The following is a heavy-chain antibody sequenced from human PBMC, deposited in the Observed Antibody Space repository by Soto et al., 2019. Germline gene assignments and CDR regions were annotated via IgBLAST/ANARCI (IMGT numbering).Heavy chain of an antibody. CDR2: ISGSGGST. V-gene: IGHV3-23*01. D-gene: IGHD3-10*01. J-gene: IGHJ6*02. CDR1: GFTFSSYA. Sequence: PGGSLRLSCAASGFTFSSYAMSWVRQAPGKGLEWVSAISGSGGSTYYADSVKGRSTISRDNSKNTLYLQMNSLRAEDTAVYYCAKGGSYYYYGMDVWGQGTTVTVSS. CDR3: AKGGSYYYYGMDV.